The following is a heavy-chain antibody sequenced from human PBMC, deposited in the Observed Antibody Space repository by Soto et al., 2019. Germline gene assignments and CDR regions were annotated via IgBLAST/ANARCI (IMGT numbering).Heavy chain of an antibody. CDR2: ISWNSGSI. Sequence: GGSLRLSCAASGFTFDDYAMHWVRQAPGKGLEWVSGISWNSGSIGYADSVKGRFTISRDNAKKSLFLQMDSLTADDTAVYFCARKILTGDHSGPFDLWGQGTMVTVSS. CDR3: ARKILTGDHSGPFDL. D-gene: IGHD7-27*01. J-gene: IGHJ3*01. V-gene: IGHV3-9*01. CDR1: GFTFDDYA.